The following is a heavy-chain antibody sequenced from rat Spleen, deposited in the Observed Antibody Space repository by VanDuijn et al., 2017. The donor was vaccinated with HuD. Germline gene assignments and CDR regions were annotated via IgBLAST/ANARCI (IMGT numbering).Heavy chain of an antibody. CDR3: TRGYVMDA. V-gene: IGHV5-25*01. Sequence: EVQLVESDGGLVQPGRSLKLSCAASGFTFSDYCMTWVRQAPTKSLDWVASISADGGNAYYQDSVKGRFTISRDNAKSTLSLQMDSLRSEDTATYYCTRGYVMDAWGQGASVTVSS. CDR1: GFTFSDYC. J-gene: IGHJ4*01. CDR2: ISADGGNA.